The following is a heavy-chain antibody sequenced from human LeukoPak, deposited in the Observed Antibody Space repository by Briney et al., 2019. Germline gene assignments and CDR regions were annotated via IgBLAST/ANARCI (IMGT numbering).Heavy chain of an antibody. Sequence: GGSLRLSCTASGFTFGDYAMSWFRQAPGKGLEWVGFIRSKAYGGTTEYAASVKGRFTISRDDSKSIAYLQVNSLKTEDTAVYYCTRAPSQNTAMVTPPFDYWGQGTLVTVSS. J-gene: IGHJ4*02. CDR3: TRAPSQNTAMVTPPFDY. CDR2: IRSKAYGGTT. CDR1: GFTFGDYA. V-gene: IGHV3-49*03. D-gene: IGHD5-18*01.